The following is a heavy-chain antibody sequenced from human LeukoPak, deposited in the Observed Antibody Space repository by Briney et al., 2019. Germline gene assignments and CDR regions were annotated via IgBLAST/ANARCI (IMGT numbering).Heavy chain of an antibody. CDR2: ISNSGSTI. V-gene: IGHV3-48*03. Sequence: GGSLRLSCAASGFTFSSYEMNWVRQAPGKGLEWVSYISNSGSTIYYADSVKGRFTISRDNAKNSLYLQMNSLRAEDTAVYYCARDSNYGSGSYTLHYFDYWGQGTLVTVSS. D-gene: IGHD3-10*01. J-gene: IGHJ4*02. CDR3: ARDSNYGSGSYTLHYFDY. CDR1: GFTFSSYE.